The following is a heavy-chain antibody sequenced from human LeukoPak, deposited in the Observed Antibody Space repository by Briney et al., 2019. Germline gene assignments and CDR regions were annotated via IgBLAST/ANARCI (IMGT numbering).Heavy chain of an antibody. J-gene: IGHJ1*01. V-gene: IGHV4-39*07. CDR3: ARVYSSGSRAFQH. D-gene: IGHD6-19*01. Sequence: SETLSLTCTVSGGSISSSSYYWGWIRQPPGKELEWLGSIYSGGSSYYNPSLKSRVTISVDTSNNQFSLKVNSVTAADTAVYYCARVYSSGSRAFQHWGQGTLVTISS. CDR1: GGSISSSSYY. CDR2: IYSGGSS.